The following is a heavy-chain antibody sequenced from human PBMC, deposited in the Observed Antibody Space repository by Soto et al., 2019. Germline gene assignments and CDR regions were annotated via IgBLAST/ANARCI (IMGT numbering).Heavy chain of an antibody. D-gene: IGHD3-22*01. Sequence: PSETLSLTCAVYGGSFSGYYWSWIRQPPGKGLEWIGEINHSGSTNYNPSLKSRVTISVDTSKNQFSLKLSSVTAADTAVYYCARVNSGYSPPLDYWGQGTLVTVSS. V-gene: IGHV4-34*01. CDR2: INHSGST. CDR3: ARVNSGYSPPLDY. CDR1: GGSFSGYY. J-gene: IGHJ4*02.